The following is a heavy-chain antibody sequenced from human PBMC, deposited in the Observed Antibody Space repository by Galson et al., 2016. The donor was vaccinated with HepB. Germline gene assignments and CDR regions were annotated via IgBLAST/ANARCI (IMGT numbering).Heavy chain of an antibody. V-gene: IGHV1-2*04. CDR1: GYTFTDYY. Sequence: SVKVSCKASGYTFTDYYLHWVRQAPGQGLEWMGWVNPNNGGTKYAQKFQGWVTVSRDTSINTAYMELGRLKSNGTAVYYCARGEPTNSGRGLAFDIWGQGTTATVSS. J-gene: IGHJ3*02. CDR2: VNPNNGGT. D-gene: IGHD1-26*01. CDR3: ARGEPTNSGRGLAFDI.